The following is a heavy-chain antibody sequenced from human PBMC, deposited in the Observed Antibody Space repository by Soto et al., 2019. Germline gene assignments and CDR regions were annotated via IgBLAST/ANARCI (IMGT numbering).Heavy chain of an antibody. CDR1: GFTFSSYS. V-gene: IGHV3-21*01. CDR3: AREVGGYSGYDYYYYGMDV. Sequence: LRLSCAASGFTFSSYSMNWVRQAPGKGLEWVSSISSSSSYIYYADSVKGRFTISRDNAKNSLYLQMNSLRAEDTAVYYCAREVGGYSGYDYYYYGMDVWGQGTTVTVSS. D-gene: IGHD5-12*01. CDR2: ISSSSSYI. J-gene: IGHJ6*02.